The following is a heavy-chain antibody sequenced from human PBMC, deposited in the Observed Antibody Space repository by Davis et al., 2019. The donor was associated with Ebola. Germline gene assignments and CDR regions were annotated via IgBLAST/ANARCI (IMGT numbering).Heavy chain of an antibody. D-gene: IGHD3-10*01. J-gene: IGHJ2*01. V-gene: IGHV4-4*07. CDR3: ARDHGKLYYYGSGSKGYFDL. CDR2: IYTSGST. CDR1: GGSISSYY. Sequence: PSETLSLTCTVSGGSISSYYWSWIRQPAGKGLEWIGRIYTSGSTNYNPSLKSRVTMSVDTSKNQFSLKLSSVTAADTAVYYCARDHGKLYYYGSGSKGYFDLWGRGTLVTVSS.